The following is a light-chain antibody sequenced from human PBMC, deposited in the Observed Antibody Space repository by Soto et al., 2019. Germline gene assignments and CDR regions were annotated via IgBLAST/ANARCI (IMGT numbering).Light chain of an antibody. V-gene: IGLV2-8*01. J-gene: IGLJ3*02. CDR2: EVT. Sequence: QSVLTQPPSASGSPGQSVTISCTGTSSDVGCYNYVSWYQHHPGKAPKLMVYEVTKRPSGVPDRFSGSKSGNTASLTVSGLQAEDEADYYCGSHAVIKTLVFGGGTKLTVL. CDR1: SSDVGCYNY. CDR3: GSHAVIKTLV.